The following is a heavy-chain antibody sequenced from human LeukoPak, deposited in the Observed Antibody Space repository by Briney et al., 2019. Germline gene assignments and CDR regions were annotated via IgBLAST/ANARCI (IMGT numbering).Heavy chain of an antibody. V-gene: IGHV4-39*01. CDR2: IYYRGST. D-gene: IGHD3-22*01. CDR3: ARHDSSGHYNPFDY. J-gene: IGHJ4*02. Sequence: LETLSLTCTVSGYSISRSSYYWGWIRQPPGKGLEWIGSIYYRGSTYYNPSLQSRVTVSVDTSKNQFSLKLSSVTAADTAVYYCARHDSSGHYNPFDYWGQGTLVIVSS. CDR1: GYSISRSSYY.